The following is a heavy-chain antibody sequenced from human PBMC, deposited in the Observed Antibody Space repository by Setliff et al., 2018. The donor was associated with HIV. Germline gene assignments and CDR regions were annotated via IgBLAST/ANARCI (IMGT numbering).Heavy chain of an antibody. Sequence: ASVKVSCKASGNNFTTYDISWVRQAPGQGLEWMGWISVYNGDTNYAQKFQGRVTMITDTSTSTAYMELSSLRSDDTALYYCVRDIKYASGSSYLGPSPGFDYWGQGTLVTVSS. J-gene: IGHJ4*02. CDR2: ISVYNGDT. D-gene: IGHD3-10*01. V-gene: IGHV1-18*01. CDR1: GNNFTTYD. CDR3: VRDIKYASGSSYLGPSPGFDY.